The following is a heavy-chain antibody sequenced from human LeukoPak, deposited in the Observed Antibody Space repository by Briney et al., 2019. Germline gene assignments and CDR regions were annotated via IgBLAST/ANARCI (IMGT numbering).Heavy chain of an antibody. CDR2: IYYSGST. Sequence: SETLSLTCPLSGGSLSSYYWSWLRPPPGKGLAWIGYIYYSGSTNYNPSLKNRFTISVDTSKNQFSLKLSSVTAADTAVYYCVRTYYYDSGLHDFDYWGQGTLVTVSS. D-gene: IGHD3-22*01. CDR3: VRTYYYDSGLHDFDY. J-gene: IGHJ4*02. CDR1: GGSLSSYY. V-gene: IGHV4-59*08.